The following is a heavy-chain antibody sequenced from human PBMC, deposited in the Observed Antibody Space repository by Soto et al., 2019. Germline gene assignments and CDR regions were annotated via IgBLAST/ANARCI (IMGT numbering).Heavy chain of an antibody. J-gene: IGHJ6*02. D-gene: IGHD2-21*01. Sequence: PGGSLRLSCIASGITFRNYAMAWVRQAPGEDLEWVSAIGTSGTPTLYADSVKSRFSISRDDSRNTVSLQMNSLGVEDTATYYCTRILWSSRRDALDIWGQGTTVTV. CDR1: GITFRNYA. CDR2: IGTSGTPT. V-gene: IGHV3-23*01. CDR3: TRILWSSRRDALDI.